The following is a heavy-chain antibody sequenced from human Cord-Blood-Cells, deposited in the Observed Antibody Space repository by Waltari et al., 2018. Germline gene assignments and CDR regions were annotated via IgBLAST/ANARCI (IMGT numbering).Heavy chain of an antibody. CDR2: IYYDGSNK. D-gene: IGHD2-2*01. V-gene: IGHV3-30-3*01. CDR3: ATDIVVVPAAMGDGDY. CDR1: GFTFSSYA. Sequence: QVQLVESGGGVVQPGRSLRLSCAASGFTFSSYAMHWVRQAPGKGLGWVAVIYYDGSNKYYADSVKGRFTISRDNSKNTLYLQMNSLRAEDTAVYYCATDIVVVPAAMGDGDYWGQGTLVTVSS. J-gene: IGHJ4*02.